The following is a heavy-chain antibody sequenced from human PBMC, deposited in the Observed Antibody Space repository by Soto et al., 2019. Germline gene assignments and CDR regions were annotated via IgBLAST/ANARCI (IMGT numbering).Heavy chain of an antibody. J-gene: IGHJ6*02. CDR3: AKDHGSGWYRTYYYYGMDV. CDR2: ISYDGSNK. D-gene: IGHD6-19*01. CDR1: GFTFHSYG. V-gene: IGHV3-30*18. Sequence: GGSLRLSCSASGFTFHSYGMHWVRHAPGKGHEWVAVISYDGSNKYYADSVKGRFTISRDNSKNTLYLQMNSLRAEDTAVYYCAKDHGSGWYRTYYYYGMDVWGQGTTVTVSS.